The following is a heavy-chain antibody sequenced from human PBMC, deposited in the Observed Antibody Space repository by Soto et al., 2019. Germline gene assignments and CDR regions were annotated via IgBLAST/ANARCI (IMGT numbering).Heavy chain of an antibody. J-gene: IGHJ4*02. Sequence: QVQLVESGGGVVQPGRSLRLSCAASGFTFSSYGMHWVRQAPGKGLEWVAVISYDGSNKYYADSVKGRFTISRDNSKNTLDLQMNSLRAEDTAGYYCAKEKTSGYWSGGSCYPRDYWGQGTLVTVSS. CDR1: GFTFSSYG. CDR2: ISYDGSNK. V-gene: IGHV3-30*18. D-gene: IGHD2-15*01. CDR3: AKEKTSGYWSGGSCYPRDY.